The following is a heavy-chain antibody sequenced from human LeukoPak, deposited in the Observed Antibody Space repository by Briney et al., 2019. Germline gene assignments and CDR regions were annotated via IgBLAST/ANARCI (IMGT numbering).Heavy chain of an antibody. V-gene: IGHV4-59*01. CDR3: ARVVYYGSGSYYKGAFDI. Sequence: SETLSLTCTVSGGSISSYYWSWIRQPPGKGLEWIGYIYYSGSTNYNPSLKSRVTISVDTSKNQFSLKLRSVTAADTAVYYCARVVYYGSGSYYKGAFDIWGQGTMVTVSS. CDR1: GGSISSYY. D-gene: IGHD3-10*01. J-gene: IGHJ3*02. CDR2: IYYSGST.